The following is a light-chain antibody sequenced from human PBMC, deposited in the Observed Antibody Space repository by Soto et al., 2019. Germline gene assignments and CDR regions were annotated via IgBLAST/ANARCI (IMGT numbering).Light chain of an antibody. CDR1: QSVSNN. J-gene: IGKJ2*01. CDR2: GAS. CDR3: QQYNNWPPYT. Sequence: EIVMTQSPATLSVSPGEGATLSCRASQSVSNNVAWYQQKPGQAPRLLILGASTRATGIPVRFSGSGSGTEFTLTISSLKSEDFAVYYCQQYNNWPPYTFGQGTKLEIK. V-gene: IGKV3-15*01.